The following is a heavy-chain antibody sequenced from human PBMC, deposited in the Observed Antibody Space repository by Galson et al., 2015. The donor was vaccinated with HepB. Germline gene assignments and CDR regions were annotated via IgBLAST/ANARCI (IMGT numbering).Heavy chain of an antibody. J-gene: IGHJ2*01. CDR2: FDPDTDET. CDR1: GTILTELA. D-gene: IGHD2-8*02. CDR3: ANERYWTSVGCDGDWYFDL. Sequence: SVKVSCKVSGTILTELAIHWVRQPPGKGLEWLGGFDPDTDETVYAQKFKGRVTMTEDTSTATAYMEVASLRSEDTGIYFCANERYWTSVGCDGDWYFDLWGRGTLVTVAS. V-gene: IGHV1-24*01.